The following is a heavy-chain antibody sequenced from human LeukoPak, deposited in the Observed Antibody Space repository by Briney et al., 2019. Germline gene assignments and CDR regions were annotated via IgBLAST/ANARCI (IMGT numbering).Heavy chain of an antibody. Sequence: ASVKVSCKASGYTFTSYGISWVRQAPGQGLEWMGWISAYNGNTNYAQKLQGRVTTTTDTSTSTAYMELRSLRSDDTAVYYCAKETNQYGSKGYYYRYWGQGTLVTVSS. V-gene: IGHV1-18*01. CDR2: ISAYNGNT. D-gene: IGHD3-22*01. CDR1: GYTFTSYG. CDR3: AKETNQYGSKGYYYRY. J-gene: IGHJ4*01.